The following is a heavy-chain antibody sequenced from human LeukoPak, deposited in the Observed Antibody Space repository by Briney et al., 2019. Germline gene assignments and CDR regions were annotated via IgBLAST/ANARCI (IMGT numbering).Heavy chain of an antibody. J-gene: IGHJ3*02. CDR3: AGVDAAMPDAFDI. D-gene: IGHD5-18*01. CDR2: ISSSASII. Sequence: GGSLRLSCAASGFTFSDYEMNWVRQAPGKGLEWVSYISSSASIIYYSDSVKGRFTISRDNAKNSLYLQMNSLRADDTAMYYCAGVDAAMPDAFDIWGQGTTVTVSS. CDR1: GFTFSDYE. V-gene: IGHV3-48*03.